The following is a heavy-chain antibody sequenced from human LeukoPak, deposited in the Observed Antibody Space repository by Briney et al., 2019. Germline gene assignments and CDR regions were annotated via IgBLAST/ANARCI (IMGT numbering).Heavy chain of an antibody. CDR3: AKELCSGGSCYRGIFDY. CDR1: GFTFSSYA. V-gene: IGHV3-23*01. CDR2: ISGSGGST. D-gene: IGHD2-15*01. J-gene: IGHJ4*02. Sequence: GGSLRLSCAASGFTFSSYAMSWVRQAPGKGLEWVSAISGSGGSTYYADSVKGRFTISRDNSKNTLYLQMNSRRAEDTAVHYCAKELCSGGSCYRGIFDYWGQGTLVTVSS.